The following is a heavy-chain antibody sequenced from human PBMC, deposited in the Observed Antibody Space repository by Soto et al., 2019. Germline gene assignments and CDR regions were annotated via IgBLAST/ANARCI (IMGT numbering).Heavy chain of an antibody. J-gene: IGHJ4*02. CDR1: GFTFTRYS. CDR3: ARESEDLTSNFDY. Sequence: LRLSCAASGFTFTRYSMNWVRQAPGKGLEWVSSISSTTNYIYYADSMKGRFTVSRDNAKNSVYLDMNSLSAEDTAVYYCARESEDLTSNFDYWGQGTLVTVSS. V-gene: IGHV3-21*01. CDR2: ISSTTNYI.